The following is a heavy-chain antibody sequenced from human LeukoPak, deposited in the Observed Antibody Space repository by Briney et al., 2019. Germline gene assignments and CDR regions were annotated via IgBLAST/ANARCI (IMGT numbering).Heavy chain of an antibody. CDR3: ARDYCSSPSCYMYNWFDP. CDR2: ISAYNGNT. D-gene: IGHD2-2*02. V-gene: IGHV1-18*01. Sequence: ASVKVSCKASGYTFTSYGISWVRQAPGQGLEWMGWISAYNGNTNYAQKLQGRVTMTTDTSTSTAYMELRSLRSDDTAVYYCARDYCSSPSCYMYNWFDPWGQGTLVTVSS. CDR1: GYTFTSYG. J-gene: IGHJ5*02.